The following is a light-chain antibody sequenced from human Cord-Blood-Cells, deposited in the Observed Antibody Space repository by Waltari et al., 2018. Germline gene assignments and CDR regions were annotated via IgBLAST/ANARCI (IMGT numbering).Light chain of an antibody. V-gene: IGKV3D-15*01. Sequence: EIVMTQSPATLSVSPGERATLSCRASQSVSSNLTWYQQKPSQAPRLLIYGPSTRATGIPARFSGSGSGTEFTLTISSLQSEDFAVYYCQQYNNWPPGTFGQGTKLEIK. CDR2: GPS. J-gene: IGKJ2*01. CDR3: QQYNNWPPGT. CDR1: QSVSSN.